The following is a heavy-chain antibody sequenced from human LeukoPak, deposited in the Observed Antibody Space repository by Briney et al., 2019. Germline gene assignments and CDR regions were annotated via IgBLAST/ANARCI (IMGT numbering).Heavy chain of an antibody. V-gene: IGHV4-34*01. Sequence: SETLSLTCTVSGGSISRYYWSWLRQPPGKGLEWIGEINHSGSTNYNPSLKSRVTISVDTSKNQFSLKLSSVTAADTAVYYCARGGYYGSGSPNWFDPWGQGTLVTVSS. CDR1: GGSISRYY. CDR2: INHSGST. J-gene: IGHJ5*02. CDR3: ARGGYYGSGSPNWFDP. D-gene: IGHD3-10*01.